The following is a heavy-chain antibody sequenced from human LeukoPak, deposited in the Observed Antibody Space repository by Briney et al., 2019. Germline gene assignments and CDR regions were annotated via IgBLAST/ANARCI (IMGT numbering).Heavy chain of an antibody. CDR1: GGSISSSSYY. J-gene: IGHJ4*02. D-gene: IGHD6-6*01. CDR3: ARDKGTSYLSSFDY. CDR2: IYYSGST. Sequence: ETLSLTCTVSGGSISSSSYYWGWIRQPPGKGLEWIGSIYYSGSTYYNPSLKSRVTISVDTSKSQFSLKLSSVTAADTAVYYCARDKGTSYLSSFDYWGQGTLVTVSS. V-gene: IGHV4-39*07.